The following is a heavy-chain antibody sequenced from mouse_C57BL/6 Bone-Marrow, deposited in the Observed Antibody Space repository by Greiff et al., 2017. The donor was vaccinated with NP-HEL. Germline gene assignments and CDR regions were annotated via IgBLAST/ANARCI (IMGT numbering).Heavy chain of an antibody. CDR2: FYPGSGSI. CDR3: ARHEDRPYYSNYVFFAY. V-gene: IGHV1-62-2*01. J-gene: IGHJ3*01. CDR1: GYTFTEYT. Sequence: VQLQQSGAELVKPGASVTLSCKASGYTFTEYTIHWVKQRSGQGLEWIGWFYPGSGSIKYNEKFKDKATLTADKSSSTVYMELSRLTSEDSAVYFCARHEDRPYYSNYVFFAYWGQGTLVTVSA. D-gene: IGHD2-5*01.